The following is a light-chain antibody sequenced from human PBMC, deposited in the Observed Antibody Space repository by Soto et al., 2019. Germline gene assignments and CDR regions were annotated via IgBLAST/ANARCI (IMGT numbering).Light chain of an antibody. CDR2: GNN. Sequence: QSVLTQPPSASGTPGQTVTISSSGSSSNIGTNYVFWYQQLPGTAPKLLIYGNNQRPSGVPVRFSGSRSGTSASLAISGLRPEDEADYYCAVWDDSLSGVVFGGGTKLTVL. CDR3: AVWDDSLSGVV. V-gene: IGLV1-47*01. J-gene: IGLJ3*02. CDR1: SSNIGTNY.